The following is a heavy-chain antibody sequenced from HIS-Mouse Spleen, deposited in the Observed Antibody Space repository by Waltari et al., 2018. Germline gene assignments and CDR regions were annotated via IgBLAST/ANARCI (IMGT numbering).Heavy chain of an antibody. D-gene: IGHD6-13*01. Sequence: QVQLVESGGGVVQPGRSLRLSCAASGFTFSSYGMHWVRQAPRKGLELVAVISYDRSNKDYADSVKGRFTISRDNSKNTLYLQMNSLGAEDTAVYYCATLSWGYEYNSFDYWGQGTLVTVSS. CDR1: GFTFSSYG. V-gene: IGHV3-30*03. CDR3: ATLSWGYEYNSFDY. CDR2: ISYDRSNK. J-gene: IGHJ4*02.